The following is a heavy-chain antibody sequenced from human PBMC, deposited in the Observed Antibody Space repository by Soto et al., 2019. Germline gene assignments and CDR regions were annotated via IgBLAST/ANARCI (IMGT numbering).Heavy chain of an antibody. V-gene: IGHV3-11*01. Sequence: GGSLRLSCAASGFTFSDYYMSWIRQAPGRGLECVSYISSSGSTIYYADSVKGRFTISRDNAKNSLYLQMNSLRAEDTAVYYCSRDSSVRGVIAYYYYYYMDVWGKGTTVTVSS. CDR1: GFTFSDYY. CDR2: ISSSGSTI. D-gene: IGHD3-10*01. J-gene: IGHJ6*03. CDR3: SRDSSVRGVIAYYYYYYMDV.